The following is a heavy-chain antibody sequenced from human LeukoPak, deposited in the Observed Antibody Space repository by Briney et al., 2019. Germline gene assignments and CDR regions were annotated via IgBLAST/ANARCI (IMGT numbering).Heavy chain of an antibody. D-gene: IGHD6-19*01. CDR3: AREPLAVAGLDY. Sequence: GGSLRLSCAASGFTFCSYEMNWVRQAPGKGLEWVSYISSSGSTIYYADSVKGRFTISRDNAKNSLYLQMNSLRAEDTAVYYCAREPLAVAGLDYWGQGTLVTVSS. V-gene: IGHV3-48*03. CDR2: ISSSGSTI. CDR1: GFTFCSYE. J-gene: IGHJ4*02.